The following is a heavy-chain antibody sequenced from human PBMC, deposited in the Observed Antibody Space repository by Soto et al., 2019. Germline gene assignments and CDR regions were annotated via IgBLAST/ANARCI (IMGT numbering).Heavy chain of an antibody. CDR2: IWYDGSNK. J-gene: IGHJ4*02. CDR3: ARETAYSSSLTFDY. D-gene: IGHD6-6*01. CDR1: GFTFGGYG. V-gene: IGHV3-33*01. Sequence: PGGSRRLSGAASGFTFGGYGMHWVRRAPGKGLEWVAVIWYDGSNKYYADSVKGRFTISRDNSKNTLYLQMNSLRAEDTAVYYCARETAYSSSLTFDYWGQGTLVTVSS.